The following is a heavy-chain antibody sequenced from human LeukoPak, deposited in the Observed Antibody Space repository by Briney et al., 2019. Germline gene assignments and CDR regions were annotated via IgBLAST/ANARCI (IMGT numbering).Heavy chain of an antibody. CDR2: IYHSGSA. D-gene: IGHD3-16*02. V-gene: IGHV4-34*01. CDR1: GGPFSGYY. CDR3: ARETRSVITFGGVIVPTKFDS. J-gene: IGHJ4*02. Sequence: SETLSLTCGVSGGPFSGYYGTWIRQPPGKGLEWIGEIYHSGSANYNPSLKSRVTIALDTSKNQSPLQLTSVTAAATAVYYCARETRSVITFGGVIVPTKFDSWGQGTLVTVSS.